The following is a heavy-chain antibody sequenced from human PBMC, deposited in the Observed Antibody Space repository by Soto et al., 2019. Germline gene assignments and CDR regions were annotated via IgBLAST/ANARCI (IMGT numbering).Heavy chain of an antibody. CDR1: GGSISSSSYY. D-gene: IGHD3-22*01. CDR2: IYYSGST. J-gene: IGHJ6*02. V-gene: IGHV4-39*01. Sequence: PSETLSLTCTVSGGSISSSSYYWGWIRQPPGKGLEWIGSIYYSGSTYYNPSLKSRVTISVDTSKNQFSMKLSSVTAAETAVFYCARRLYYDSSGFEGGGMDVWGQGTTVTVSS. CDR3: ARRLYYDSSGFEGGGMDV.